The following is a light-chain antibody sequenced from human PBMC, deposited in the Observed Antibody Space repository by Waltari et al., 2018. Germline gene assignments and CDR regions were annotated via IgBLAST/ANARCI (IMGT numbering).Light chain of an antibody. CDR3: QQYNNWPPIT. J-gene: IGKJ3*01. CDR1: QSVSSN. CDR2: GAS. V-gene: IGKV3-15*01. Sequence: EIVMTQSPATLSVSQGESATLSCRASQSVSSNLAWYQQKPGQAPRLLIYGASTRATGIPARFSGSGSGTEFTLTISSMQSEDFAVYYCQQYNNWPPITFGPGTKVDIK.